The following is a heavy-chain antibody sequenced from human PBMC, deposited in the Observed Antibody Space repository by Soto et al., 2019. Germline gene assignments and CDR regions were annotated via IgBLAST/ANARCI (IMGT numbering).Heavy chain of an antibody. D-gene: IGHD3-10*01. CDR2: INHSGST. Sequence: PDTLSLTCAGCGGSFSGYYWSWVRQPPGKGLGWIGEINHSGSTNYNPSLKSRVTISVDTSKNQFSLKLSSVTAADTAVYYCASAGAMVRGIGYYYYYGMDVWGQGTTVTVSS. CDR1: GGSFSGYY. V-gene: IGHV4-34*01. J-gene: IGHJ6*02. CDR3: ASAGAMVRGIGYYYYYGMDV.